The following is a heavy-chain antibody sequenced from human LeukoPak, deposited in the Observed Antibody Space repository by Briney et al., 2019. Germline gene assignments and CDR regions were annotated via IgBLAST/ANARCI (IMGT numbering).Heavy chain of an antibody. Sequence: GGSLRLSCAASGFTFSSYAMSWVRQAPGKGLEWISYIDSNTYGNTIYYPHTVKGRFTISRDNAKNSPYLQMDSLRDEDTAVYYCARDRDYAFDYWGQGTLVTVSS. CDR1: GFTFSSYA. J-gene: IGHJ4*02. CDR2: IDSNTYGNTI. CDR3: ARDRDYAFDY. D-gene: IGHD4-17*01. V-gene: IGHV3-48*02.